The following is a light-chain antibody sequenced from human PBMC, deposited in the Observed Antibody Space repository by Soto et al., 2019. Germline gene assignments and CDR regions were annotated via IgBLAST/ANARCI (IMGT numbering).Light chain of an antibody. CDR1: GSDFGRYNR. CDR3: SSFTTSDTWV. V-gene: IGLV2-18*02. CDR2: EVT. Sequence: QSVLTQHPSVSGAPGQSVAISCTGTGSDFGRYNRVSWYQHPPGTAPKLLIYEVTNRPSGVPDRFSGSRSGNPASLTISGLQAEDDADYYCSSFTTSDTWVLGGGTKLTVL. J-gene: IGLJ3*02.